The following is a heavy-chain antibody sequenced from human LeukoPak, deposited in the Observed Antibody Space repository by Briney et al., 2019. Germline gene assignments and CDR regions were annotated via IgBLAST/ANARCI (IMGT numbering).Heavy chain of an antibody. Sequence: GGSLILSCAASGFTFSSYEMNWVRQAPGKGLEWVSKISSSGSPIYYADSVKGRFTISRDNAKSTLYLQMNSLRAEDTAVYYCARGGSLGYWGQGTLVTVSS. V-gene: IGHV3-48*03. D-gene: IGHD6-19*01. J-gene: IGHJ4*02. CDR2: ISSSGSPI. CDR3: ARGGSLGY. CDR1: GFTFSSYE.